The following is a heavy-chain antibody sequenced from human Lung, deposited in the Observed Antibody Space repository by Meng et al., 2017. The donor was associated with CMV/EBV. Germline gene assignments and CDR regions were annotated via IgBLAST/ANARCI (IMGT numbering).Heavy chain of an antibody. CDR3: AKDIGGSAGYGMDV. V-gene: IGHV3-9*01. CDR2: ISWNSGSI. CDR1: GFTFDDYA. J-gene: IGHJ6*02. Sequence: GGSLRLSCAASGFTFDDYAMHWVRQAPGKGLEWVSGISWNSGSIGYADSVKGRFTISRDNAKNPLYLQMNSLRAEDTALYYCAKDIGGSAGYGMDVWGQGTTVTVSS.